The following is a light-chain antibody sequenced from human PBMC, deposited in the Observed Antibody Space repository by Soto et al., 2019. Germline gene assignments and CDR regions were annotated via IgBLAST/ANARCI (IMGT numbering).Light chain of an antibody. CDR2: DAS. V-gene: IGKV1-5*01. J-gene: IGKJ2*01. Sequence: DIPMTQSPSTLSASVGDRVTITCRASQSISSWLAWYQQKPGKAPKLLIYDASSLESGVPSRFSGRGSGTEFTLTISSLQPDDFETYYCQQYNSYYTFGQGTKLEIK. CDR1: QSISSW. CDR3: QQYNSYYT.